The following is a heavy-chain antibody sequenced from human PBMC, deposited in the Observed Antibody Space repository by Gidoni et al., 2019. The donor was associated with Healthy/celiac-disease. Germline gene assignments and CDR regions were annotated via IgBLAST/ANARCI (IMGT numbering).Heavy chain of an antibody. V-gene: IGHV4-31*03. CDR1: GGSISSGGYC. CDR2: IYYSGST. Sequence: QVQLQESGPGLVKPSQTLSLTCTVSGGSISSGGYCWSWIRQHPGKGLEWVGYIYYSGSTYYNPSLKSRVTISVDTSKNQFSLKLSSVTAADTAVYYCARTADCSGGSCFPDWGQGTLVTVSS. CDR3: ARTADCSGGSCFPD. D-gene: IGHD2-15*01. J-gene: IGHJ4*02.